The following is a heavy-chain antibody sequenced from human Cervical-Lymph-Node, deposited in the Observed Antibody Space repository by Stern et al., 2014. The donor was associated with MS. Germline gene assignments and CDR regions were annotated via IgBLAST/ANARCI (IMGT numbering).Heavy chain of an antibody. D-gene: IGHD3-3*01. Sequence: VQLVESGGGVVQPGRSLRLSCAASGFNFSSFGMHWVRQAPGKGLEWVAVIWDDGSNKYQADSVKGRFTISRDNSKNMLYLQMNSLRAEDTAIYYCGRDRYYNFWSGYYGGMDVWGHGTTVTVSS. CDR1: GFNFSSFG. CDR3: GRDRYYNFWSGYYGGMDV. J-gene: IGHJ6*02. CDR2: IWDDGSNK. V-gene: IGHV3-33*01.